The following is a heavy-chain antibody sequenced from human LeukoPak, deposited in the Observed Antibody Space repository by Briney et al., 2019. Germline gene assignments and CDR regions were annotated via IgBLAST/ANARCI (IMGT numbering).Heavy chain of an antibody. D-gene: IGHD3-10*01. CDR2: INPSGGST. Sequence: ASVKVSCKASGYTFTSYYMHWVRQAPGQGLEWMGIINPSGGSTSYAQKFQGRVTITTDESTSTAYMELSSLRSEDTAVYYCAKDQVAPIITMVRGVISAFDIWGQGTMVTVSS. J-gene: IGHJ3*02. CDR3: AKDQVAPIITMVRGVISAFDI. CDR1: GYTFTSYY. V-gene: IGHV1-46*01.